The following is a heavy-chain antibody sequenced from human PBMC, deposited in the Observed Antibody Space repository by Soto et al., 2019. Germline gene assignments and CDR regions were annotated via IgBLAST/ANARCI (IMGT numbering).Heavy chain of an antibody. CDR1: GFTFGDYV. D-gene: IGHD2-21*02. CDR2: IRSKTFGGTT. J-gene: IGHJ5*02. Sequence: EVQLVESGGGLVQPGRSLRLSCTASGFTFGDYVMNWVRQAPGKGLEWVGFIRSKTFGGTTEYAASVKGRFTISRDDSKSIAYLQMNRLKTEDTAMYYCTRTATRFDPWGQGTLVTVSS. V-gene: IGHV3-49*04. CDR3: TRTATRFDP.